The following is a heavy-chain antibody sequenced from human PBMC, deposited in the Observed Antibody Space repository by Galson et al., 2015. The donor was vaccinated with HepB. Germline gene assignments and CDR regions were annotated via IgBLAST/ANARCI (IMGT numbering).Heavy chain of an antibody. Sequence: SLRLSCAASGFTFSTYGMHWVRQAPGKGLEWVAVVWNDGSKKYYRDSVNGRFTISRDDSRSTLYLQMDSLRAEDTAVYYCVRAPGTRAYYCDYWGQGALVTVSS. CDR2: VWNDGSKK. J-gene: IGHJ4*02. CDR3: VRAPGTRAYYCDY. CDR1: GFTFSTYG. V-gene: IGHV3-33*08.